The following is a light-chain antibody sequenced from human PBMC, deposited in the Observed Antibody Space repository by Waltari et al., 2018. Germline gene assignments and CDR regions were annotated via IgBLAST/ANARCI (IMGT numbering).Light chain of an antibody. J-gene: IGKJ5*01. CDR1: QSVSGSY. Sequence: EIVLTQSPGTLSLSPGERATLSCRASQSVSGSYLAWYQRKPGQAPRLLIYGASRRATGIPDRFSGSGSGTDFTLTISRLEPEDFAVYYCQQYGSSITFGQGTRLEIK. CDR3: QQYGSSIT. CDR2: GAS. V-gene: IGKV3-20*01.